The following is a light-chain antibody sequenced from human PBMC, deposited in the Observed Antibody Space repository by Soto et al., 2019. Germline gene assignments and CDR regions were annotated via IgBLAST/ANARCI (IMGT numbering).Light chain of an antibody. Sequence: QSALTQPASVSGSPGQSITISCTGTSNDVGGDDYVSWYQQYPDKAPKLMIYDVTNRPSGVSIRFSGSKSGNTASLTISGLQAEDEADYYCSAHTVRSTGVFGTGTKLTVL. J-gene: IGLJ1*01. CDR3: SAHTVRSTGV. CDR2: DVT. V-gene: IGLV2-14*03. CDR1: SNDVGGDDY.